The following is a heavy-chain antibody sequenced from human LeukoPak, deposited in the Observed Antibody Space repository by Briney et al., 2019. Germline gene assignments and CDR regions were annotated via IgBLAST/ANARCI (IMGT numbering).Heavy chain of an antibody. CDR1: GGSFSGFY. CDR2: INHSGST. D-gene: IGHD6-13*01. V-gene: IGHV4-34*01. J-gene: IGHJ4*02. CDR3: ARIGEGSSWYLGDY. Sequence: PSETLSLTCAVYGGSFSGFYWSWIRQPPGKGLEWIGEINHSGSTNYNPSLKSRVTISVDTSKNQFSLKLSSVTAADTAVYYCARIGEGSSWYLGDYWGQGTLVTVSS.